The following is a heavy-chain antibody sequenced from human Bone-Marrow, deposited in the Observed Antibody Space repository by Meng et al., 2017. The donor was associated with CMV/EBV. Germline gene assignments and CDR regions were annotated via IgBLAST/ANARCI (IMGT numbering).Heavy chain of an antibody. CDR2: IIPTFGTA. CDR1: WGSFSSYA. V-gene: IGHV1-69*01. D-gene: IGHD4-17*01. Sequence: QVPLVLSGPEVTMPGSSVKGSSEASWGSFSSYAIRGARQAPRKEIELMGGIIPTFGTANHAQTYPGRVTIPAYESTSTAYIKLSSLISEDTTVYYRARKNINYGDYWEPTYLHYFDYWGQGTLVTASS. J-gene: IGHJ4*02. CDR3: ARKNINYGDYWEPTYLHYFDY.